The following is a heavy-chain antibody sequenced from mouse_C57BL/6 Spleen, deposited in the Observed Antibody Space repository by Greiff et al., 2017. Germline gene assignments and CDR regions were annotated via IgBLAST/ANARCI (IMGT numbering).Heavy chain of an antibody. CDR1: GYTFTDYY. V-gene: IGHV1-26*01. J-gene: IGHJ4*01. CDR2: INPNNGGT. Sequence: VQLQQSGPELVKPGASVKISCKASGYTFTDYYMNWVKQSHGKSLEWIGDINPNNGGTSYNQKFKGKATLTVDKSSSTAYMELRSLTSEDSAVYYCAREEQEAMDYWGQGTSVTVSS. CDR3: AREEQEAMDY.